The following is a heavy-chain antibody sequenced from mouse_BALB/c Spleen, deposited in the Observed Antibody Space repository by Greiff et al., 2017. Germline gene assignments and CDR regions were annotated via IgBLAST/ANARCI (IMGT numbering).Heavy chain of an antibody. D-gene: IGHD1-1*01. CDR3: ASAYGSTGYFDY. CDR2: ISYDGSN. J-gene: IGHJ2*01. Sequence: EVKLMESGPGLVKPSQSLSLTCSVTGYSITSGYYWNWIRQFPGNKLEWMGYISYDGSNNYNPSLKNRISITRDTSKNQFFLKLNSVTTEDTATYYCASAYGSTGYFDYWGQGTTLTVSS. V-gene: IGHV3-6*02. CDR1: GYSITSGYY.